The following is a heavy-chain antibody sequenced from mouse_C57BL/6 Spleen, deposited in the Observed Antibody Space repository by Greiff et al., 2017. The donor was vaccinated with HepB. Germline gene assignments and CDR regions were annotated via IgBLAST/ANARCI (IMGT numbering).Heavy chain of an antibody. CDR3: ARPGDGSWYFGV. D-gene: IGHD2-3*01. V-gene: IGHV5-17*01. Sequence: EVQLQESGGGLVKPGGSLKLSCAASGFTFSDYGMHWVRQAPEKGLEWVAYISSGSSTIYYADTVKGRFTISRDNAKNTLFLQMTSLRSEDTAMYYCARPGDGSWYFGVWGTGTTVTVSS. CDR1: GFTFSDYG. CDR2: ISSGSSTI. J-gene: IGHJ1*03.